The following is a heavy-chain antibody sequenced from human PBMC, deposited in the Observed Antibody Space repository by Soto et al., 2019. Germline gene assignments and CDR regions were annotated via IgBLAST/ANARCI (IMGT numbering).Heavy chain of an antibody. Sequence: EVQLVESGGGLVQPGGSLRLSCVASGLTFSSWMSWVRQAPGKGLEWVAMTTQDGSGKHYVDSVKGRFTISRDSAKNSMYLQMNSLTVEDPAMYYCASLDTAMIKTAGYWGQGTQVTVSS. CDR1: GLTFSSW. CDR2: TTQDGSGK. V-gene: IGHV3-7*01. D-gene: IGHD5-18*01. J-gene: IGHJ4*02. CDR3: ASLDTAMIKTAGY.